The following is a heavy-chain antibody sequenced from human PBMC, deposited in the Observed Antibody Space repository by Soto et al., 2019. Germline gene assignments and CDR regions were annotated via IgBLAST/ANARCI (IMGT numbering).Heavy chain of an antibody. V-gene: IGHV3-15*01. J-gene: IGHJ4*02. CDR3: TTDVDYYGSGSYYQFDY. D-gene: IGHD3-10*01. Sequence: EVQLVESGGGLVKPGGSLRLSCAASGFTFSNAWMSWVRQAPGKGLEWVGRIKSKTDGGTTDYAAPVKGRFTISRDDSKNTLYLQMNSLKTEDTAVYYCTTDVDYYGSGSYYQFDYWGQGTLVTVSS. CDR2: IKSKTDGGTT. CDR1: GFTFSNAW.